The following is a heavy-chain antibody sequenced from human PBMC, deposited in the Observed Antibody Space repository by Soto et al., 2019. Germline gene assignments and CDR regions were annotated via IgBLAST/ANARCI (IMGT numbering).Heavy chain of an antibody. CDR3: ARVSTIPRTIFGVGTWFDP. J-gene: IGHJ5*02. CDR2: IYHSGST. Sequence: QVQLQESGPGLVKPSGTLSLTCAVSGGSISSSNWWSWVRQPPGKGLEWIGEIYHSGSTNYNPSLKSRVTISVEKSKNQFSLKLSSVTAADTAVYYCARVSTIPRTIFGVGTWFDPWGQGTLVTVSS. V-gene: IGHV4-4*02. CDR1: GGSISSSNW. D-gene: IGHD3-3*01.